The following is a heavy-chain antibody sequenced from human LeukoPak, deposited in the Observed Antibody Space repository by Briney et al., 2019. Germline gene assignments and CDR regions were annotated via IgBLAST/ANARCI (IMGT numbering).Heavy chain of an antibody. J-gene: IGHJ3*02. V-gene: IGHV3-21*01. Sequence: GGSLRLSCAASGFTFSSYSMNWVRQAPGKGLEWVSSISSSSSYIHYADSVKGRFTISRDNAKNSLYLQMNSLRAEDTAVYYCASEVAVAGFWDAFDIWGQGTMVTVSS. CDR2: ISSSSSYI. D-gene: IGHD6-19*01. CDR3: ASEVAVAGFWDAFDI. CDR1: GFTFSSYS.